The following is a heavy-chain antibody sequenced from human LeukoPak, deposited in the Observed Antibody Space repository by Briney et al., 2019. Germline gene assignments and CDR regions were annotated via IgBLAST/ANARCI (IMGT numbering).Heavy chain of an antibody. CDR3: ARGASSWYSTSPNFDY. CDR1: GFSFSSYN. D-gene: IGHD6-13*01. Sequence: GGSLRLSCEASGFSFSSYNMDWDRQTPGKGLEWISSITTSSTYRFYADSVKGRFTISRDNAKNSLYLQMNSLRAEDTAVYFCARGASSWYSTSPNFDYWGQGTLVTVSS. J-gene: IGHJ4*02. V-gene: IGHV3-21*01. CDR2: ITTSSTYR.